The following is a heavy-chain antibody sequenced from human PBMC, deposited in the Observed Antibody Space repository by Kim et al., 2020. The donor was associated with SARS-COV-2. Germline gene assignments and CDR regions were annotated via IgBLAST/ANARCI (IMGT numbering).Heavy chain of an antibody. V-gene: IGHV4-31*02. CDR3: ARGDYYYYGMDV. J-gene: IGHJ6*02. Sequence: YNPSLKSRVTISVATPKNQFSLMLTSVTGADTAVYYCARGDYYYYGMDVWGQGTTVTVSS.